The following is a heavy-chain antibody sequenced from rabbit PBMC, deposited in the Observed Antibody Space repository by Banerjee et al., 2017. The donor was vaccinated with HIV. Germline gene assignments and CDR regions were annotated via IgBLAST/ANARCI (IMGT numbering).Heavy chain of an antibody. CDR2: IDTGDGST. D-gene: IGHD1-1*01. Sequence: QEQLEESGGDLVKPEGSLTLTCTASGFSFSNKYVMCWVRQAPGKGLELIACIDTGDGSTYYASWAKGRFTISKTSSTTVALQMTSLTAADTATYFCARSGSGDYRRVNLWGPGTLVTVS. J-gene: IGHJ4*01. V-gene: IGHV1S45*01. CDR1: GFSFSNKYV. CDR3: ARSGSGDYRRVNL.